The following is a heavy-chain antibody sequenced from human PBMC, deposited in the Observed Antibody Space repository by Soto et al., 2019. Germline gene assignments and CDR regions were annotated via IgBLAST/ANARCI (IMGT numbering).Heavy chain of an antibody. CDR3: ARDRTTRNYFDY. D-gene: IGHD1-1*01. CDR2: IWYDGSNK. V-gene: IGHV3-33*01. Sequence: QVQLVESGGGVVQPGRSLRLSCAASGFTFSSYDMHWVRQAPGKGLEWVAVIWYDGSNKYYADSVKGRFTISRDNSKNTLYLQMNSLRAEDTAVYYCARDRTTRNYFDYWGQGTLVTVSS. J-gene: IGHJ4*02. CDR1: GFTFSSYD.